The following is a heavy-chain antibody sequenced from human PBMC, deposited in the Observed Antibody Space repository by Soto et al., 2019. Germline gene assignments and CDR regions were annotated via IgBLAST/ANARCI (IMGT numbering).Heavy chain of an antibody. J-gene: IGHJ3*02. CDR3: ARVWAARSDVNAFDI. V-gene: IGHV1-69*02. CDR2: IIPILGIA. D-gene: IGHD6-6*01. CDR1: GGTFSSYT. Sequence: QVQLVQSGAEVKKPGSSVKVSCQASGGTFSSYTISWVRQDPGQGLEWMGRIIPILGIANYAQKFQGRVTITADKSTSTADIELSSLRSEDTAVYYCARVWAARSDVNAFDIWGRRTMVTVSS.